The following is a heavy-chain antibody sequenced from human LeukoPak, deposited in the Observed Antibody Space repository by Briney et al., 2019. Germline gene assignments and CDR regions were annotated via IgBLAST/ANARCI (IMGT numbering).Heavy chain of an antibody. V-gene: IGHV4-4*02. CDR2: IFYIGSA. Sequence: SETLSLTCAVSGVSIGSGGYCSWVRQPPGKGLEWIGQIFYIGSAHYNPSFESRVIMSIDNSRNQLSLRFNSVTAADTAVYYCARHGSYSLAFWGQGALVTVSS. J-gene: IGHJ4*02. CDR3: ARHGSYSLAF. D-gene: IGHD2-15*01. CDR1: GVSIGSGGY.